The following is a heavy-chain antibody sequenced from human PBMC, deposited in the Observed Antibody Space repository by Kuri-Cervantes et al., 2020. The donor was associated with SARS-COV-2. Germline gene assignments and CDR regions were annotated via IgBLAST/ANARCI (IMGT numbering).Heavy chain of an antibody. CDR1: GYTFTSYG. CDR3: AKESPSYCSSTSPSYCYYGMDV. J-gene: IGHJ6*02. D-gene: IGHD2-2*01. Sequence: ASVKVSCKASGYTFTSYGISWVRQAPGQGLEWMGWISAYNGNTNYAQKLQGRVTMTTDTSTSTAYMELRSLRSEDTAVYYCAKESPSYCSSTSPSYCYYGMDVWGQGTTVTVSS. CDR2: ISAYNGNT. V-gene: IGHV1-18*01.